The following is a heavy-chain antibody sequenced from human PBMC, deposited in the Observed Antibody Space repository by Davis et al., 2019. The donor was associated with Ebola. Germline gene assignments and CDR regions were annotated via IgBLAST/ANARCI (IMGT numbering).Heavy chain of an antibody. V-gene: IGHV3-23*01. CDR3: AKDTSNIWFDI. CDR1: GFVFSNYV. D-gene: IGHD1-26*01. CDR2: LGTSADT. Sequence: GGSLRLSCAASGFVFSNYVMSWVRQAPGKGLEWVSTLGTSADTYYADSVKGRFTISRDNSKNTRYLQMNGLRVEDTAIYYCAKDTSNIWFDIWGQGTNVTVSS. J-gene: IGHJ3*02.